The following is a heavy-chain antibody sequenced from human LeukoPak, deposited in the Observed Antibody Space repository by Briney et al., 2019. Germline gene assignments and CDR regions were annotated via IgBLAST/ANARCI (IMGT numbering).Heavy chain of an antibody. CDR3: AKVGSTWSVGNWFDS. CDR1: ADSISSSY. D-gene: IGHD6-13*01. J-gene: IGHJ5*01. Sequence: PSQTLSLTCTVSADSISSSYWSWIRQPARKGMEWNGRIYNTGPSDSNPSLKTRAALSIDTPKNQPSRNLTSATPATPPCYYFAKVGSTWSVGNWFDSWGQGTLVSVSS. V-gene: IGHV4-4*07. CDR2: IYNTGPS.